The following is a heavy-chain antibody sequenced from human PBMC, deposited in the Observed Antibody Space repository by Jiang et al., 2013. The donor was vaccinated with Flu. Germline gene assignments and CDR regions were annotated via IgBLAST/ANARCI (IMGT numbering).Heavy chain of an antibody. CDR3: ARDKFHYYGSGARYYYGMDV. J-gene: IGHJ6*04. D-gene: IGHD3-10*01. V-gene: IGHV1-18*01. CDR2: VSAYNGNT. Sequence: VRQAPGQGLEWMGWVSAYNGNTNYAQKLQGRVTMTTDTSTSTAYMELRSLRSDDTAVYYCARDKFHYYGSGARYYYGMDVWGKGTTVTVSS.